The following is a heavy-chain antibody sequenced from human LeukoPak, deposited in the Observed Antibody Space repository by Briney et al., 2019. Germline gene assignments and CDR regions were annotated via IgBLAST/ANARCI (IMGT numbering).Heavy chain of an antibody. J-gene: IGHJ4*02. CDR1: GGXFSSYA. Sequence: SVKVSCKASGGXFSSYAISWVRQAPGQGLEWMGGIIPIFGTANYAQKFQGRITITADESTSTAYMELSSLRSEDTAVYYCARKNQEMGYCSGGSCYSLDYWGQGTLVTVSS. D-gene: IGHD2-15*01. CDR3: ARKNQEMGYCSGGSCYSLDY. V-gene: IGHV1-69*13. CDR2: IIPIFGTA.